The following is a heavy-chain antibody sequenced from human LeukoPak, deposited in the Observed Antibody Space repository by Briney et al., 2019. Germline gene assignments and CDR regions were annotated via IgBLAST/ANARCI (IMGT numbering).Heavy chain of an antibody. CDR1: GGSFSGYY. J-gene: IGHJ4*02. D-gene: IGHD2-2*01. V-gene: IGHV4-34*01. Sequence: SETLSLTCAVYGGSFSGYYWSLIRQPPGKGLEWIGEINHSGSTNYNPSLKSRVTISVDTSKNQFSLKLSSVTAADTAVYYCARGGDIVVVPAARAFDYWGQGTLVTVSS. CDR3: ARGGDIVVVPAARAFDY. CDR2: INHSGST.